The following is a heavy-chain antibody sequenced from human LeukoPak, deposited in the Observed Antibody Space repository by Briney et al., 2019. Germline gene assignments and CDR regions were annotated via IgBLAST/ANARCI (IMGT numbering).Heavy chain of an antibody. CDR3: AKDLNSGSYYGDFDY. V-gene: IGHV3-30*18. CDR1: GFTFSSYW. Sequence: GGSLRLSCAASGFTFSSYWMSWVRQAPGKGLEWVAVISYDGSNKYYADSVKGRFTISRDNSKNTLYLQMNSLRAEDTAVYYCAKDLNSGSYYGDFDYWGQGTLVTVSS. J-gene: IGHJ4*02. CDR2: ISYDGSNK. D-gene: IGHD1-26*01.